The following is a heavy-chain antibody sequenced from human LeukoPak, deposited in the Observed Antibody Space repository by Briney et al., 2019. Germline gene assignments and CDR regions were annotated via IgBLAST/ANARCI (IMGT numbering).Heavy chain of an antibody. CDR1: GGSFSGYY. CDR3: ASLSYAYFDY. CDR2: INHSGST. Sequence: SETPSLTCAVYGGSFSGYYWSWIRQPPGKGLEWIGEINHSGSTNYNPSLKSRVTISVDTSKNQFSLKLSSVTAADTAVYYCASLSYAYFDYWGQGTLVTVSS. D-gene: IGHD2-2*01. J-gene: IGHJ4*02. V-gene: IGHV4-34*01.